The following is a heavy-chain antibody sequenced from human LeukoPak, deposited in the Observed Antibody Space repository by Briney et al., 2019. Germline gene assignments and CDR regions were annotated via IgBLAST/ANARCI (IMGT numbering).Heavy chain of an antibody. J-gene: IGHJ4*02. V-gene: IGHV4-39*01. CDR2: LYYSGSS. D-gene: IGHD5-24*01. CDR1: GDSISSSDSY. Sequence: SETLSLTCTVSGDSISSSDSYRGWIRQPPGKGLEWIGSLYYSGSSFYNPSLKSRVTISADTSKNQFSLKLTSVTAADTAVYYCARGTVESGDFDYWGQGTLVTVSS. CDR3: ARGTVESGDFDY.